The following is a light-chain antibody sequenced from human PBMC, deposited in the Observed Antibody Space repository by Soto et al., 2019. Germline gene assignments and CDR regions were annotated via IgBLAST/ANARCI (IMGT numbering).Light chain of an antibody. V-gene: IGLV2-14*03. CDR3: SSYTRSHTWV. J-gene: IGLJ3*02. Sequence: QSVLTQPASVSGSPGQSIIISCTGTSSDVGAYNYVSWFQQHPGKAPKLMMYHVSNRPSGGSNRFSGSKSGNTASLTISGLQAEDEADYYCSSYTRSHTWVFGGGTKVTVL. CDR2: HVS. CDR1: SSDVGAYNY.